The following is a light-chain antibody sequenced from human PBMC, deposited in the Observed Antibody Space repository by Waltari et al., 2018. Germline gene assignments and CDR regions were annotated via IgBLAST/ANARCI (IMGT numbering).Light chain of an antibody. CDR3: QKYGSLPAT. CDR1: QSISRF. Sequence: EILLTQSPGPLSLSQGERATLSCRASQSISRFLAWYQQKPGQAPRLLIYDASTRATGIPDRFSGSGSGTDFSLTINRLEPEDIAVYYCQKYGSLPATFGQGTKVEIK. J-gene: IGKJ1*01. V-gene: IGKV3-20*01. CDR2: DAS.